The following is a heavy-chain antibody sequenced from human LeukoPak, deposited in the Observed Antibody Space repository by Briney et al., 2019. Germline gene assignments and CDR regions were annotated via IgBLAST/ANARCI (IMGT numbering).Heavy chain of an antibody. Sequence: SETLSLTCTVSGGSISSSRDYWAWLRQPPGKGLEWIANIYYSGSTYYSPSLKSRVTISVDTSKNQFSLKLSSLTAADTAVYYCARTTEGYCRGRSCYSYYYYMDVWGKGTTVTVSS. J-gene: IGHJ6*03. CDR2: IYYSGST. CDR3: ARTTEGYCRGRSCYSYYYYMDV. D-gene: IGHD2-15*01. V-gene: IGHV4-39*07. CDR1: GGSISSSRDY.